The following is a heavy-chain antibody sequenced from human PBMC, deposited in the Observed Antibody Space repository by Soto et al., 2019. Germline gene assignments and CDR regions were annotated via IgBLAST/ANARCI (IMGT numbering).Heavy chain of an antibody. Sequence: GGYLTLSCAASGFTFSSYAMHWVRQAPGPGLEWVAVISYDGSNKYYADSVKGRFTISRDNSKNTLYLQMNSLRAEDTAVYYCARRQDCSGGRCYFFSYYYYGMDVWGQGT. V-gene: IGHV3-30-3*01. CDR3: ARRQDCSGGRCYFFSYYYYGMDV. D-gene: IGHD2-15*01. J-gene: IGHJ6*02. CDR2: ISYDGSNK. CDR1: GFTFSSYA.